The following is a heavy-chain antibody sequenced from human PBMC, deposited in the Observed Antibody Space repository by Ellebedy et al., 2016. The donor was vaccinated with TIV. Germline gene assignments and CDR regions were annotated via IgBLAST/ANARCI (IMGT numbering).Heavy chain of an antibody. CDR1: GFSFRSYW. Sequence: GESLKISCAASGFSFRSYWMSWVRQAPGKGLEWVANIYQDGGVQYYVDSVKGRFTISRDNADNSLFLQRNSLRAEDTAVYYCARRGSYGDYAVQINSWFDTWGRGTLVAVSS. CDR2: IYQDGGVQ. D-gene: IGHD4-17*01. V-gene: IGHV3-7*01. J-gene: IGHJ5*02. CDR3: ARRGSYGDYAVQINSWFDT.